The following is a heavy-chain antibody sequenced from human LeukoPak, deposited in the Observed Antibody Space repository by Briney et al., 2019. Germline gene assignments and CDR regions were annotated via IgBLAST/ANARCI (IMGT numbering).Heavy chain of an antibody. CDR3: ASRRDDFNPSDY. D-gene: IGHD5-24*01. CDR2: IFRSGST. CDR1: GGSISNTNW. V-gene: IGHV4-4*02. J-gene: IGHJ4*02. Sequence: MPSGTLSLTCAVSGGSISNTNWWSWVRQPPGKGLEWIGEIFRSGSTNYNPSLKSRVTMSIDKSNNQFSLRLSSVTAADTAVYYCASRRDDFNPSDYWGQGTLVTVSS.